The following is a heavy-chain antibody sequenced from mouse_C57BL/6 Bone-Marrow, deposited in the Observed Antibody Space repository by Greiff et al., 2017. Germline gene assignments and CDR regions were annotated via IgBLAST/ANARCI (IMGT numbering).Heavy chain of an antibody. CDR1: GYTFTSYG. Sequence: QVQLKESGAELARPGASVKLSCKASGYTFTSYGISWVKQRTGQGLEWIGEIYPRSGNTYYNEKFKGKATLTADKSSSTAYMELRSLTSEDSAVYFCAREEDYWGQGTSVTVSS. V-gene: IGHV1-81*01. J-gene: IGHJ4*01. CDR2: IYPRSGNT. CDR3: AREEDY.